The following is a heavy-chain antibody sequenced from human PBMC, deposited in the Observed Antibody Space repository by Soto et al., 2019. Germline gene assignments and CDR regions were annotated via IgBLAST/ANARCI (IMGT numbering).Heavy chain of an antibody. Sequence: GASVKVSCKASGYTFISYDINWVRQATGQGLEWMGWMNPNSGNTGYAQKFQGRVTMTRNTSISTAYMELSSLRSEDTAVYYCARISTVVTQVGYYYGMDVWGQGXTVTVSS. J-gene: IGHJ6*02. CDR1: GYTFISYD. CDR2: MNPNSGNT. V-gene: IGHV1-8*01. CDR3: ARISTVVTQVGYYYGMDV. D-gene: IGHD4-17*01.